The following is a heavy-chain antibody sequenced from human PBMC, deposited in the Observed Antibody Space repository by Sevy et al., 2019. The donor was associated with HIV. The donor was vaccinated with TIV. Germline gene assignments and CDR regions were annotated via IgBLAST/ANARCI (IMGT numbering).Heavy chain of an antibody. CDR2: IKQDGSEK. V-gene: IGHV3-7*01. Sequence: GGSLRLSCAASGFTFSSYWMSWVRQAPGKGLEWVANIKQDGSEKYYVDSVKGRFTISRDNAKNSLNLQMNSLRAEDTAVYYCARDGVAYDFSFDYGMDVWGQGTTVTVSS. D-gene: IGHD3-3*01. CDR3: ARDGVAYDFSFDYGMDV. J-gene: IGHJ6*02. CDR1: GFTFSSYW.